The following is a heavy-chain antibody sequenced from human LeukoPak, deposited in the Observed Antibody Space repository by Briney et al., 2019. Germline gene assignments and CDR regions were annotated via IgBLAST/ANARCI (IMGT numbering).Heavy chain of an antibody. CDR2: ISSSGSAI. V-gene: IGHV3-11*01. CDR1: GFSFTDYY. CDR3: ATDIVATSGDY. J-gene: IGHJ4*02. Sequence: GGSLRLSCAASGFSFTDYYMSWIRQAPGKGLEWVSYISSSGSAIYYADSARGRFTISRDNARNSMFLQMDGLRAEDTAMYYCATDIVATSGDYWGQGTLVTVSS. D-gene: IGHD5-12*01.